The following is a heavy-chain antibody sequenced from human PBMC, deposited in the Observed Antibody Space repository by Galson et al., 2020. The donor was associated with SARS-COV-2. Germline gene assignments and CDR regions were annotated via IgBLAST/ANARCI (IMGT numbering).Heavy chain of an antibody. D-gene: IGHD3-22*01. CDR2: ISSSSSYT. Sequence: GESLKISCAASGFTFSDYYMSWIRQAPGKGLEWVSYISSSSSYTNYADSVKGRFTISRDNAKNSLYLQMNSLRAEDTAVYYCASVGHYDRSGYYRRQGHFDYWGQGTLVTVSS. CDR3: ASVGHYDRSGYYRRQGHFDY. CDR1: GFTFSDYY. V-gene: IGHV3-11*06. J-gene: IGHJ4*02.